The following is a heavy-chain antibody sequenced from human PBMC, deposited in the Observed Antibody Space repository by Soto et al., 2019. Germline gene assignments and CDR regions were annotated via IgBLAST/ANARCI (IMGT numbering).Heavy chain of an antibody. Sequence: PGGSLRLSCAASGFTFSSYSMNWVRQAPGKGLEWVSYISSSSSTIYYADSVKGRFTISRDNAKNSLYLQMNSLRDEDTAVYYCARDRWPSPISYWYFDLWGRGTLVTVSS. D-gene: IGHD2-15*01. CDR3: ARDRWPSPISYWYFDL. CDR1: GFTFSSYS. V-gene: IGHV3-48*02. J-gene: IGHJ2*01. CDR2: ISSSSSTI.